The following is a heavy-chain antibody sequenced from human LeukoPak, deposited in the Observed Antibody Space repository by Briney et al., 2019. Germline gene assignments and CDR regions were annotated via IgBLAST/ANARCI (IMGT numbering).Heavy chain of an antibody. CDR1: GFTFSSYA. V-gene: IGHV3-23*01. CDR2: IRGSGGSA. D-gene: IGHD1-26*01. Sequence: GGSLRLSCAASGFTFSSYAMSWVRQAPGKGLEWVSAIRGSGGSAYYADSVKGRFTISRDNSKNTLYLQMNSLRAEDTAVYYCASGSSGYYYGMDVWGQGTTVTVSS. CDR3: ASGSSGYYYGMDV. J-gene: IGHJ6*02.